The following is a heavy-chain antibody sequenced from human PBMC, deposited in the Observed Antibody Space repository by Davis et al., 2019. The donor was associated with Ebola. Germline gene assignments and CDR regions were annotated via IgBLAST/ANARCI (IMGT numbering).Heavy chain of an antibody. D-gene: IGHD4-17*01. V-gene: IGHV3-23*01. CDR2: ISGSGGST. CDR1: GFTFSSYA. CDR3: AKDRSPSTVTPDIFDY. J-gene: IGHJ4*02. Sequence: PGGSLRLSCAASGFTFSSYAMSWVRQAPGKGLEWVSAISGSGGSTYYADSVKGRFTISRDNSKNTLYLQMNSLRAEDTAVYYCAKDRSPSTVTPDIFDYWGQGTLVTVSS.